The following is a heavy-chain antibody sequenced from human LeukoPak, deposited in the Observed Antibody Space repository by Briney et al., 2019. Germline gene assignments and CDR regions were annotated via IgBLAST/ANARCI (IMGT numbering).Heavy chain of an antibody. Sequence: YWXXXXXXXPGKGLEXMGIIYPGDSDTRYSPSFQGQVTISADKSISTAYLQWSSLKASDTAMYYCARFYYYYYYMDVWGKGTTVTVSS. J-gene: IGHJ6*03. CDR3: ARFYYYYYYMDV. CDR1: YW. V-gene: IGHV5-51*01. CDR2: IYPGDSDT.